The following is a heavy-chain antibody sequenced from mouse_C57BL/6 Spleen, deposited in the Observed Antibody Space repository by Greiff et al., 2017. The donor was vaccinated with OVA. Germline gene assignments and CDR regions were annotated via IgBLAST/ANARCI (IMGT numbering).Heavy chain of an antibody. CDR1: GYTFTSYW. D-gene: IGHD1-1*01. CDR2: IHPNSGST. V-gene: IGHV1-64*01. J-gene: IGHJ2*01. CDR3: ARWELLRQYYFDY. Sequence: QVQLQQPGAELVKPGASVKLSCKASGYTFTSYWMHWVKQRPGQGLEWIGMIHPNSGSTNYNEKFKSKATLTVDKSSSTAYMQLSSLTSEDSAVYYCARWELLRQYYFDYWGQGTTLTVSS.